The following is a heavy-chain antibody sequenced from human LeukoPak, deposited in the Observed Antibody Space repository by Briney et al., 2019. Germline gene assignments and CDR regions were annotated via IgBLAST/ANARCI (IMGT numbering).Heavy chain of an antibody. CDR1: GGTFSSYA. CDR3: ARERYYYDSSGYYYYFDY. J-gene: IGHJ4*02. CDR2: INPSGGST. D-gene: IGHD3-22*01. Sequence: ASVKVSCKASGGTFSSYAISWVRQAPGQGLEWMGIINPSGGSTSYAQKFQGRVTMTRDTSTSTVYMELSSLRSEDTAVYYCARERYYYDSSGYYYYFDYWGQGTLVTVSS. V-gene: IGHV1-46*01.